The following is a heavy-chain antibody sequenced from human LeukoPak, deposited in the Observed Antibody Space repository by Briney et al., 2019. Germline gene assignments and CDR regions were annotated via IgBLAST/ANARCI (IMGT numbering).Heavy chain of an antibody. J-gene: IGHJ4*02. CDR3: ARDLLLWFGELSFPHDY. D-gene: IGHD3-10*01. Sequence: SETLSLTCTVSGGSISSSSYSWGWIRQPPGKGLEWIGSIYYSGSTYYNPSLKSRVTLSVDTSKNQFSLKLSSVTAADTAVYYCARDLLLWFGELSFPHDYWGQGTLVTVSS. CDR1: GGSISSSSYS. CDR2: IYYSGST. V-gene: IGHV4-39*01.